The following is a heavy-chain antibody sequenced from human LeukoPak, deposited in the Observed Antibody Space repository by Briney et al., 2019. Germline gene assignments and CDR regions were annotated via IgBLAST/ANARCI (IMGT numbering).Heavy chain of an antibody. CDR2: IYHSGST. CDR1: GGSISSGGYS. J-gene: IGHJ4*02. V-gene: IGHV4-30-2*01. Sequence: SQTLSLTCAVSGGSISSGGYSWSWIRQPPGKGLEWIGYIYHSGSTYYNPSLKSRVTISVDRSKNQFSLKLSSVTAADTAVYYCARAATRYYYDSSSYPWWFDYWGQGTLVTVSS. CDR3: ARAATRYYYDSSSYPWWFDY. D-gene: IGHD3-22*01.